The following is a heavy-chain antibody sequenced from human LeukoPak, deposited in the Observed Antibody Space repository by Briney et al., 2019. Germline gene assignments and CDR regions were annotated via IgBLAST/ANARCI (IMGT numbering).Heavy chain of an antibody. CDR3: VEMTTRWYFDY. CDR1: GGSVSSTIYY. CDR2: IYYSGST. D-gene: IGHD5-24*01. Sequence: SETLSLTCTVSGGSVSSTIYYWGWIRQPPGKGLEWFGSIYYSGSTYYDPSLKSRVTMSVDTSKNQFSLKLSSVTAADTAVYYCVEMTTRWYFDYWGQGTLATVSS. J-gene: IGHJ4*02. V-gene: IGHV4-39*01.